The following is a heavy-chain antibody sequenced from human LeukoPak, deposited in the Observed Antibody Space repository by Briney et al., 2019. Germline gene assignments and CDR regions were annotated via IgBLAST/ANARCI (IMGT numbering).Heavy chain of an antibody. V-gene: IGHV4-30-4*08. CDR1: GYSISSGYY. CDR2: IYYSGST. Sequence: SETLSLTCAVSGYSISSGYYWGWIRQPPGKGLEWIGYIYYSGSTYYNPSLKSRVTISVDTSKNQFSLKLSSVTAADTAVYYCARASVPYYYDSSGYHYEDYYYMDVWGKGTTVTVSS. CDR3: ARASVPYYYDSSGYHYEDYYYMDV. D-gene: IGHD3-22*01. J-gene: IGHJ6*03.